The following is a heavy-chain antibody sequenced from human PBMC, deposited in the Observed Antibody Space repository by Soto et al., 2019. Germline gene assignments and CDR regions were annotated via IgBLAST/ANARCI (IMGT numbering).Heavy chain of an antibody. Sequence: ASVKVSCKVSGYTLTELSMHWARQAPGKGLEWMGGFDPEDGETIYAQKFQGRVTMTEDTSTDTAYMEPSSLRSEDTAVYYCATDVYSGYDPYFDYWGQGTLVTVSS. J-gene: IGHJ4*02. CDR1: GYTLTELS. V-gene: IGHV1-24*01. CDR2: FDPEDGET. D-gene: IGHD5-12*01. CDR3: ATDVYSGYDPYFDY.